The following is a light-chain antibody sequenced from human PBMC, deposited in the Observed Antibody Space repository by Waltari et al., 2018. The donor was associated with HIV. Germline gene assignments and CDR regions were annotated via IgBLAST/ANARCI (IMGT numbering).Light chain of an antibody. J-gene: IGLJ3*02. CDR1: RSNIGSNF. CDR2: RNN. V-gene: IGLV1-47*01. CDR3: AAWDDSLSGQWV. Sequence: QSVLTQPPSASGTPGQRVTISCSGSRSNIGSNFVYWYQQLPGTAPKLLIYRNNQRPSGVPDRFSGSKSGTSASLAISGLRSEDEADYYCAAWDDSLSGQWVFGGGTKLTVL.